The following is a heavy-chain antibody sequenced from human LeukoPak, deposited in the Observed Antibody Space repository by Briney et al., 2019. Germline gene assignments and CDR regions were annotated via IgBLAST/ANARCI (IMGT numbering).Heavy chain of an antibody. CDR2: MNGEGTTI. J-gene: IGHJ4*02. D-gene: IGHD1-7*01. CDR3: ATARNFRFEY. V-gene: IGHV3-74*01. CDR1: GLTFRTTW. Sequence: GGSLRLSCATSGLTFRTTWMHWARQAPGKGLMWVSRMNGEGTTIDYADSVKGRFTVSRDYAKNTLFLQMNNLRTEDTALYFCATARNFRFEYWGQGSLVIVSA.